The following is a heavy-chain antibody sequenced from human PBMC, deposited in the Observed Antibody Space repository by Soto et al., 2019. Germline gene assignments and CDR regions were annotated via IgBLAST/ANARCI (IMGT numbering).Heavy chain of an antibody. Sequence: GSLRLSCAASGFTFSSYSMNWVRQAPGKGLEWVSYISSSSSTIYYADSVKGRFTISRDNAKNSLYLQMNSLRAEDTAVYYCASFNYYDFWSGYYHDYWGQGTLVTVSS. CDR3: ASFNYYDFWSGYYHDY. J-gene: IGHJ4*02. CDR1: GFTFSSYS. V-gene: IGHV3-48*01. CDR2: ISSSSSTI. D-gene: IGHD3-3*01.